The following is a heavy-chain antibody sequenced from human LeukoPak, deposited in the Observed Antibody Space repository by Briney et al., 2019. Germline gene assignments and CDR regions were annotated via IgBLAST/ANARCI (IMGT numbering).Heavy chain of an antibody. CDR2: IYNGGAT. V-gene: IGHV3-66*01. J-gene: IGHJ5*01. CDR3: ARDAYYDSSATPDS. CDR1: GFTVSSSY. D-gene: IGHD3-22*01. Sequence: GGSLRLSCAPSGFTVSSSYMSWVRQAPGKGLEWVSVIYNGGATYYADSVKGRFTLSRDNSKNTLYLQMNSLRAEDTAVYYCARDAYYDSSATPDSWGQGTLVTVSS.